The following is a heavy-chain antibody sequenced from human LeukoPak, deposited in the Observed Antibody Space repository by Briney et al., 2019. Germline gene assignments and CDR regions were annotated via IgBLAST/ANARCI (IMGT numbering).Heavy chain of an antibody. CDR3: ARNYDAGSYFTD. D-gene: IGHD3-10*01. Sequence: GGSLRLSCAASGFTVSTNYMTWVRQAPGKGLEWVSVVYGGVATYYADSVKGRFTISRDNSKNTLYLQMNSLRAEDTAVYYCARNYDAGSYFTDWGQGALVTVSS. CDR1: GFTVSTNY. CDR2: VYGGVAT. J-gene: IGHJ4*02. V-gene: IGHV3-53*01.